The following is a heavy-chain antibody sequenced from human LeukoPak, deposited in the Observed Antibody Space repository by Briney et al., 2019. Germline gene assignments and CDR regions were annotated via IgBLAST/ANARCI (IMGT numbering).Heavy chain of an antibody. CDR1: GGSISSGGYY. J-gene: IGHJ5*02. Sequence: PSQTLSLTCTVSGGSISSGGYYWSWIRQHPGKGLEWIGYIYYSGSTYYNPSLKSRVTISVDTSKNQFSLKLSSVTAADTAVYYCARDRSGEGFGEFYNWFDPWGQGTLVTVSS. CDR3: ARDRSGEGFGEFYNWFDP. V-gene: IGHV4-31*03. D-gene: IGHD3-10*01. CDR2: IYYSGST.